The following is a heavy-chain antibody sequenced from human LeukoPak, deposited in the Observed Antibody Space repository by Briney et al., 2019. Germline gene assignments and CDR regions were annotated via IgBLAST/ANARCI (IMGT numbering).Heavy chain of an antibody. Sequence: QPGGSLRLSCAASEFTFSSYWMPWVRQAPGKGLVWVSRIYSDGSITTYTDSVKGRFTISRDNAKNTLYLHMNSLRAGDTAVYYCARAPPSSGYAYHFDIWGQGTMVTVSS. CDR2: IYSDGSIT. CDR3: ARAPPSSGYAYHFDI. D-gene: IGHD5-18*01. CDR1: EFTFSSYW. V-gene: IGHV3-74*03. J-gene: IGHJ3*02.